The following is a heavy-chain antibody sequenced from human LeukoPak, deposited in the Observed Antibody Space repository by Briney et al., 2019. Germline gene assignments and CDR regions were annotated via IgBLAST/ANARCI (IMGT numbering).Heavy chain of an antibody. D-gene: IGHD6-13*01. CDR1: GFTFSDYY. Sequence: PGGSLRPSCVASGFTFSDYYMGWIRQAPGKGLEWVSYISYSGTIYYADSVQGRFTISRDNAKNSLYLQMNSLRVEDTAVYYCAKDILAAGLFFDYWGQGTLVTVSS. CDR2: ISYSGTI. V-gene: IGHV3-11*04. J-gene: IGHJ4*02. CDR3: AKDILAAGLFFDY.